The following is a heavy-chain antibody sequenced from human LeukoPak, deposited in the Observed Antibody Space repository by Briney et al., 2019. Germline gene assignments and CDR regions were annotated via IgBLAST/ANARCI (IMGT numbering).Heavy chain of an antibody. Sequence: GGSLRLSCAASGFTFSSYSMSWVRQAPGKGLEWVSSISSSGGYIYYADSVKGRFTISRDNAKNSLYLQMNSLRAEDRAVYYCAREAKVYSSGWARPYWYFDLWGRGTLVTVSS. V-gene: IGHV3-21*01. D-gene: IGHD6-19*01. CDR2: ISSSGGYI. J-gene: IGHJ2*01. CDR1: GFTFSSYS. CDR3: AREAKVYSSGWARPYWYFDL.